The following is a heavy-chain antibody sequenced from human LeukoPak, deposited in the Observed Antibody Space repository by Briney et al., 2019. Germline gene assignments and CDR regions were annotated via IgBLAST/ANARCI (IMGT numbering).Heavy chain of an antibody. D-gene: IGHD6-19*01. CDR2: ISSSSYI. V-gene: IGHV3-21*01. J-gene: IGHJ6*04. Sequence: GGSLRLSCAASGFTFSSYSMNWVRQAPGKGLEWVSSISSSSYIYYADSVKGRFTISRDNAKNPLYLQMNSLRAEDTAVYYCARGSSLVAGFYYGMDVWGEGTTVTVSS. CDR1: GFTFSSYS. CDR3: ARGSSLVAGFYYGMDV.